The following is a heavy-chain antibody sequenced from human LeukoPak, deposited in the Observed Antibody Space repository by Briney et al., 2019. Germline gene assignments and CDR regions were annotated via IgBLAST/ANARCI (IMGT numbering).Heavy chain of an antibody. Sequence: PSETLSLTCTVSGGSISGFYWNWIRQPPGKGLEWIGYVYYSGSTNYNPSLKSRVNISLDTSKSQFALNLSSVTAADTAVYYCARAWGRIDFWGQESLVTVSS. D-gene: IGHD3-16*01. J-gene: IGHJ4*02. CDR2: VYYSGST. CDR3: ARAWGRIDF. CDR1: GGSISGFY. V-gene: IGHV4-59*01.